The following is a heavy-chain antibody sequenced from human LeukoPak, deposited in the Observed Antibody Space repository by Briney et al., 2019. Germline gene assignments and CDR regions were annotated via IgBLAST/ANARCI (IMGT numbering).Heavy chain of an antibody. CDR2: IFYRGST. Sequence: SETLSLTCTVSGDSISSNDYYWGWIRQPPGKGLEWIGSIFYRGSTNYNPSLRSRVTISVDTSKNQFSLKLSSVTAADTAVYYCACGITSSYGMDVWGQGTTVTVSS. V-gene: IGHV4-39*07. J-gene: IGHJ6*02. CDR1: GDSISSNDYY. D-gene: IGHD3-3*01. CDR3: ACGITSSYGMDV.